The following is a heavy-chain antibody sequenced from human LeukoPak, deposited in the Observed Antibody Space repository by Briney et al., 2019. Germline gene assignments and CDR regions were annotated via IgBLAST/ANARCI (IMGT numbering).Heavy chain of an antibody. V-gene: IGHV5-51*01. J-gene: IGHJ3*02. CDR1: GYSFTRHW. Sequence: GESLQISCKGSGYSFTRHWIGWVRQMPGKGLEWMGIIYPGDSDTRYSPSFQGQVTISADKSISTAYLQWSSLKASDTAMYYCAKTYSSSFDAFDIWGQGTMVTVSS. CDR2: IYPGDSDT. D-gene: IGHD6-13*01. CDR3: AKTYSSSFDAFDI.